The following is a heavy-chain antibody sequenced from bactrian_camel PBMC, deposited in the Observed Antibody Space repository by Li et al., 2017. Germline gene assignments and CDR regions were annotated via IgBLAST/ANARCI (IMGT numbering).Heavy chain of an antibody. D-gene: IGHD5*01. CDR3: AATGFDF. J-gene: IGHJ4*01. Sequence: VQLVESGVGSVQAGGSLRVSCVVSGYIVSDPCMGWFRQAPGKGLEWVSSINSAGGTTYYAASVKGRFTISRDNAKNTVSLQMNSLKSEDTVLYYCAATGFDFWGQGTQVTVS. V-gene: IGHV3S40*01. CDR2: INSAGGTT. CDR1: GYIVSDPC.